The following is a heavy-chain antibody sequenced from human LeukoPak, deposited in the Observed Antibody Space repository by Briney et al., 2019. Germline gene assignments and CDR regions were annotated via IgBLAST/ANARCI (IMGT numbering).Heavy chain of an antibody. J-gene: IGHJ1*01. Sequence: ASVKVSCKASGYTFTSYGISWVRQAPGQGLEWMGWISAYNGNTNYAQKLQGRVTMTTDTPTSTAYMELRSLRSDDTAVYYCARYEYDFWSGESPTGSKYFQHWGQGTLVTVSS. CDR3: ARYEYDFWSGESPTGSKYFQH. CDR2: ISAYNGNT. V-gene: IGHV1-18*01. D-gene: IGHD3-3*01. CDR1: GYTFTSYG.